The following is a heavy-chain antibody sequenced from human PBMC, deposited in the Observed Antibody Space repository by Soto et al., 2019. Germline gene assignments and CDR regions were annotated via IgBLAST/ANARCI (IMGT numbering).Heavy chain of an antibody. CDR3: ASSFTVPAAIGY. CDR2: IIPIIGII. V-gene: IGHV1-69*02. Sequence: ASVKVSCKASGGTFSTYTITWVRQAPGQGLEWMGRIIPIIGIINYAQKFQGRVTISADKFTGTAYMELTGLRSDDTAVYYCASSFTVPAAIGYWGQGTLVTVSS. D-gene: IGHD2-2*02. CDR1: GGTFSTYT. J-gene: IGHJ4*02.